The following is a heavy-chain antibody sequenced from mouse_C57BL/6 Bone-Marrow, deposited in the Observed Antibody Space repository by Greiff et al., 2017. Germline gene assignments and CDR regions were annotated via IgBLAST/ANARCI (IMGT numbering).Heavy chain of an antibody. V-gene: IGHV1-52*01. D-gene: IGHD2-3*01. CDR3: ARGENDGYYYVFDY. Sequence: QVQLQQPGAELVRPGSSVKLSCKASGYTFTSYWMHWVKQRPIQGLEWIGNIDPSDSETHYNQKFKDKATLTVDKSSSTAYMQLSSLTSEDSAVYYCARGENDGYYYVFDYWGQGTTLTVSS. J-gene: IGHJ2*01. CDR1: GYTFTSYW. CDR2: IDPSDSET.